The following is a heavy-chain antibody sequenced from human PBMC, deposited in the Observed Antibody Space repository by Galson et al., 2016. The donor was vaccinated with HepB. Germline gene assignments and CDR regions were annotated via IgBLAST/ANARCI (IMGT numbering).Heavy chain of an antibody. J-gene: IGHJ4*02. D-gene: IGHD4/OR15-4a*01. CDR2: INGGGSST. CDR3: ARGHSANSFILDY. Sequence: SLRLSCAASGFTSSSYWMNWLRQAPGKEMVWVSRINGGGSSTTYADSVKGRFTISRDNAKNTLYLQMSSLRAEDTAVYYCARGHSANSFILDYWGQGTLVTVSS. V-gene: IGHV3-74*01. CDR1: GFTSSSYW.